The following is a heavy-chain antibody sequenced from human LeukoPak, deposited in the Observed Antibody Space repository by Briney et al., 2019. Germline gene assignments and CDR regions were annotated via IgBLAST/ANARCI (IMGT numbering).Heavy chain of an antibody. CDR2: IYSGGST. Sequence: PGGSLRLSCAASGITVRSNYMSWVRQAPGKGLEWVSVIYSGGSTYYADSVKGRFTISRDNSKNTLYLQMNSLRAEDTAVYYCAREIMITFGGVIPTPYWGQGTLITVSS. CDR3: AREIMITFGGVIPTPY. J-gene: IGHJ4*02. D-gene: IGHD3-16*02. V-gene: IGHV3-66*02. CDR1: GITVRSNY.